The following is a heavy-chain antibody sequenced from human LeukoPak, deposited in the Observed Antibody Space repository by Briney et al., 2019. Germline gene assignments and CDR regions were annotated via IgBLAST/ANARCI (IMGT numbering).Heavy chain of an antibody. CDR3: ARAVATTGSGYYYGMDV. V-gene: IGHV1-3*01. CDR2: INAGNGNT. J-gene: IGHJ6*02. D-gene: IGHD5-12*01. Sequence: ASVKVSCKASGYTFTSYGISWVRQAPGQGLEWMGWINAGNGNTKYSQKFQGRVTITRDTSASTAYMELSSLRSEDTAVYYCARAVATTGSGYYYGMDVWGQGTTVTVSS. CDR1: GYTFTSYG.